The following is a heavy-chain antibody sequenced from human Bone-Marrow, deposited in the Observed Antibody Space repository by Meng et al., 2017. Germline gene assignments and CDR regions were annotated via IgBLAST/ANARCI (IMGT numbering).Heavy chain of an antibody. D-gene: IGHD2/OR15-2a*01. CDR2: ISSSGTTR. CDR3: ARDRDRQNAARFDY. CDR1: GFTFSSYE. Sequence: GESLKISCAASGFTFSSYEMNWVRQAPGKGLEWVSYISSSGTTRYYADSVKGRFTISRDNAKNSLYLQMNSLRAEDTAVYYCARDRDRQNAARFDYWGQGTLVTVSS. V-gene: IGHV3-48*03. J-gene: IGHJ4*02.